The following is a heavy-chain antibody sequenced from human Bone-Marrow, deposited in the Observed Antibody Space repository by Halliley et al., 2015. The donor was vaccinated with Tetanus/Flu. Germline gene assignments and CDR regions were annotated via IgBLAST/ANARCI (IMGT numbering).Heavy chain of an antibody. Sequence: PGKGLEWVANIKEDGSEQYYSDSLKGRFTISRDNANNSLFLQMDSLRVEDTAVYYCAAANFFRGQGTLVTVSS. CDR3: AAANFF. J-gene: IGHJ4*02. D-gene: IGHD1-7*01. V-gene: IGHV3-7*03. CDR2: IKEDGSEQ.